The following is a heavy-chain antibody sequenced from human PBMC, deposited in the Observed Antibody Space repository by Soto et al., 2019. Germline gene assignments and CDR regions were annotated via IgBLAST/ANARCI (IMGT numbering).Heavy chain of an antibody. CDR2: ISFYNGHT. CDR3: ASATSIAVAGKET. J-gene: IGHJ4*02. Sequence: QVQLVQSGGEVKKPGASVKVSCKASGDTVTKYGISWVRQAPGQGIEWLGWISFYNGHTNYALKFQDRITFTTDTPTSTASMELRSLTSDDTAVYYCASATSIAVAGKETWGQGTLVTVSS. D-gene: IGHD6-19*01. V-gene: IGHV1-18*01. CDR1: GDTVTKYG.